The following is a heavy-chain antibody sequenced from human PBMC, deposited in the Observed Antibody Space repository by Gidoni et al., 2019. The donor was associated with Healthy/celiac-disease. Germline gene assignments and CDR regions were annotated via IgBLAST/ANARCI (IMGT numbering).Heavy chain of an antibody. CDR1: GFTVSSNY. CDR3: AREGSYGSPSLDY. Sequence: EVQLVETGGGLIQPGGSLSLSCAASGFTVSSNYMSWVRQAPGKGLEWVSVIYSGGSTYYADSVKGRFTISRDNSKNTLYLQMNSLRAEDTAVYYCAREGSYGSPSLDYWGQGTLVTVSS. D-gene: IGHD5-18*01. CDR2: IYSGGST. V-gene: IGHV3-53*02. J-gene: IGHJ4*02.